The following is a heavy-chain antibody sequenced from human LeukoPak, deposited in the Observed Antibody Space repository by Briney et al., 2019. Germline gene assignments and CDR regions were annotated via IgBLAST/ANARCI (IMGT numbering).Heavy chain of an antibody. V-gene: IGHV3-7*01. Sequence: GGSLRLSCAASGFTFSSYWMSWVRQAPGKGLEWVANIKQDGSEKYYVDSVKGRFTISRDNAKNSLYLQMNSLRAEDTAVYYCARESVYCSGGSCYHYWGQGTLVTVSS. CDR1: GFTFSSYW. CDR3: ARESVYCSGGSCYHY. D-gene: IGHD2-15*01. J-gene: IGHJ4*02. CDR2: IKQDGSEK.